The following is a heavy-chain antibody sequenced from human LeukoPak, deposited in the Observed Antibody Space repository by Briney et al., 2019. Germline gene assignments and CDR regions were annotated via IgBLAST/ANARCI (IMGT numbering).Heavy chain of an antibody. D-gene: IGHD6-19*01. CDR3: ATGYSSGWGLWDY. Sequence: PGGSLRLSCAASGFTFSSYGMHWVRQAPGKGLEWVAVISYDGSNKYYADSVKGRFTISRDNSKNTLYLQMNSLRAEDTAVYYCATGYSSGWGLWDYWGQGTLVTVSS. J-gene: IGHJ4*02. CDR2: ISYDGSNK. V-gene: IGHV3-30*03. CDR1: GFTFSSYG.